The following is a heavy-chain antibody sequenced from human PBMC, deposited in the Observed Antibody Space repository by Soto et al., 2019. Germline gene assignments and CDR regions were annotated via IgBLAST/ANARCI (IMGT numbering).Heavy chain of an antibody. CDR2: IYYSGST. Sequence: PSETLSLTCTVSGGSISSSSYYWGWIRQPPGKGLEWIGSIYYSGSTYYNPSLRSRVTISVDTSKNQFSLKLSSVTAADTAVYYCARQMYSSSWYERNYYYYYMDVWGKGTTVTVSS. V-gene: IGHV4-39*01. J-gene: IGHJ6*03. CDR3: ARQMYSSSWYERNYYYYYMDV. CDR1: GGSISSSSYY. D-gene: IGHD6-13*01.